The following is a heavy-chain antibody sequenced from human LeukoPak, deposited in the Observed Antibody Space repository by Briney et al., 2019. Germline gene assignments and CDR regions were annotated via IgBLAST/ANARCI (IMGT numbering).Heavy chain of an antibody. V-gene: IGHV1-69*13. Sequence: GASVKVSCKASGGTFSSYAISWVRQAPGQGLEWMGGIVPIFGTANYAQKFQGRVTITADESTSTAYMELSSLRSEDTAVYYCARGAYYYGSGSYWTNYYYYYMDVWGKGTTVTVSS. D-gene: IGHD3-10*01. CDR1: GGTFSSYA. J-gene: IGHJ6*03. CDR2: IVPIFGTA. CDR3: ARGAYYYGSGSYWTNYYYYYMDV.